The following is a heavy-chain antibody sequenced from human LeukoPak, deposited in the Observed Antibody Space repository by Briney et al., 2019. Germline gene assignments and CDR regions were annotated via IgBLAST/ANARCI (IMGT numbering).Heavy chain of an antibody. Sequence: PSETLSLTCAVSGGSISSSNWWSWVRQPPGKGLEWIGEIYHSGSTNYNPSLKSRVTISVDKSKNQFSLKLSSVTAADTAVYYCARGLTYYYGSGSYYFDYWGQGTLVTVSS. CDR2: IYHSGST. V-gene: IGHV4-4*02. D-gene: IGHD3-10*01. CDR3: ARGLTYYYGSGSYYFDY. CDR1: GGSISSSNW. J-gene: IGHJ4*02.